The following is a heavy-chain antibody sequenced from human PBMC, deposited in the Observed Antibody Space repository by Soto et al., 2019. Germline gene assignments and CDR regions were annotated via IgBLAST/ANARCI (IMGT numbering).Heavy chain of an antibody. J-gene: IGHJ4*02. V-gene: IGHV3-48*01. Sequence: EVQLVESGGGLVQPGGSLRLSCAASGFTFSSYSMNWVRQAPGKGLEWVSYISSSSSTIYYADSVKGRFTTSRDNAKNSLYLQMNSLRAEDTALYYCASSYCGGDCYADYWGQGTLVTVSS. CDR3: ASSYCGGDCYADY. D-gene: IGHD2-21*02. CDR2: ISSSSSTI. CDR1: GFTFSSYS.